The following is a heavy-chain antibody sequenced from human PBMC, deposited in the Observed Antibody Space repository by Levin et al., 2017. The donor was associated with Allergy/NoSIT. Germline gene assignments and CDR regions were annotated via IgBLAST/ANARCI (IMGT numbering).Heavy chain of an antibody. D-gene: IGHD5-12*01. CDR1: GFTFDDYG. CDR2: INWNGGST. Sequence: SSETLSLTCAASGFTFDDYGMSWVRQAPGKGLEWVSGINWNGGSTGYADSVKGRFTISRDNAKNSLYLQMNSLRAEDTALYYCARDLVATRARAFDSWGQGTMVTVSS. V-gene: IGHV3-20*04. CDR3: ARDLVATRARAFDS. J-gene: IGHJ3*02.